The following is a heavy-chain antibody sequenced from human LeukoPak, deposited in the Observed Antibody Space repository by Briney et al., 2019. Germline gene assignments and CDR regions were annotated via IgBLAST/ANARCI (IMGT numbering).Heavy chain of an antibody. V-gene: IGHV4-59*01. Sequence: SETVSLTCSVSGDSIVNYYWSWIRQSPGKALEWLGYIHSSGVTNYNSSFKSRVTISVDTSKNQFSLKLNSVTAADTAVYSCARQTSAYAYYFDFWGQGTLVTVSS. CDR2: IHSSGVT. CDR1: GDSIVNYY. J-gene: IGHJ4*02. CDR3: ARQTSAYAYYFDF. D-gene: IGHD2-2*01.